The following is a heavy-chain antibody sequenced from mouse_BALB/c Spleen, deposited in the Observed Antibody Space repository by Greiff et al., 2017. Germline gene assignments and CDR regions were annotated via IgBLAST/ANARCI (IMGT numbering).Heavy chain of an antibody. J-gene: IGHJ4*01. D-gene: IGHD1-1*01. CDR1: GFTFTDYY. Sequence: EVKVVESGGGLVQPGGSLRLSCAPSGFTFTDYYMSWVRQPPGKALEWLGFIRNKANGYTTEYSASVKGRFTISRDNSQSILYLQMNTLRAEDSATYYCARDITTVVAHYAMDYWGQGTSVTVSS. CDR2: IRNKANGYTT. V-gene: IGHV7-3*02. CDR3: ARDITTVVAHYAMDY.